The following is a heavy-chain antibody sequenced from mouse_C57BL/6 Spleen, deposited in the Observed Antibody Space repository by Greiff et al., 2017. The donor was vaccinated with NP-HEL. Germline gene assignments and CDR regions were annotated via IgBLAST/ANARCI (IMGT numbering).Heavy chain of an antibody. CDR1: SHSITSDY. Sequence: DVQLQESGPGLAKPSQTLSLTCSVTSHSITSDYWNWIRKFPGNKFEYMGYISHSGSTYYNPSLKSRISITRDTSKNQYYLQLNSVTTEDTATYYCARFPLYDDYAYFDYWGQGTTRTVSS. CDR2: ISHSGST. J-gene: IGHJ2*01. V-gene: IGHV3-8*01. D-gene: IGHD2-4*01. CDR3: ARFPLYDDYAYFDY.